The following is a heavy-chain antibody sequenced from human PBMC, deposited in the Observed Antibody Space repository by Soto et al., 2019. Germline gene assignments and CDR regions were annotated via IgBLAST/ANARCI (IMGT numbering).Heavy chain of an antibody. CDR2: IDPSDSYT. CDR3: ERTGVLRGAPNGMDV. D-gene: IGHD3-10*01. V-gene: IGHV5-10-1*01. CDR1: GYSFTSYW. J-gene: IGHJ6*02. Sequence: GESLKISCKGSGYSFTSYWISWVRQMPGKGLEWMGRIDPSDSYTNYSPSFQGHVTISADKSISTAYLQWSSLKASDTAMYYCERTGVLRGAPNGMDVWGQGTTVTVSS.